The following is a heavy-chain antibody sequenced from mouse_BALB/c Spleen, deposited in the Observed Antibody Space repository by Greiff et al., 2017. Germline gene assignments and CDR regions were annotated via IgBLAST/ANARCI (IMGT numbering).Heavy chain of an antibody. D-gene: IGHD1-1*01. CDR3: TRVYDGLYAMDY. J-gene: IGHJ4*01. Sequence: VQLKQSGTVLARPGASVKMSCKASGYTFTSYWMHWVKQRPGQGLEWIGAIYPGNSDTSYNQKFKGKAKLTAVTSTSTAYMELSSLTNEDSAVYYCTRVYDGLYAMDYWGQGTSVTVSS. CDR1: GYTFTSYW. CDR2: IYPGNSDT. V-gene: IGHV1-5*01.